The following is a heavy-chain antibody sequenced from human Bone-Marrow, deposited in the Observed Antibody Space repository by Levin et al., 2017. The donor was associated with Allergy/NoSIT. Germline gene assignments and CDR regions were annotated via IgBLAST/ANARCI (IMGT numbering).Heavy chain of an antibody. CDR1: GFTFSSYW. V-gene: IGHV3-7*01. CDR2: IKQDGSEQ. D-gene: IGHD1-1*01. Sequence: SCAASGFTFSSYWMSWVRQAPGKGLEWVANIKQDGSEQYYVDSVKGRFTISRDNAKNSLYLQMNSLRAEDTAVYYCARDQGTGQPRTPFDYWGQGTLVTVSS. J-gene: IGHJ4*02. CDR3: ARDQGTGQPRTPFDY.